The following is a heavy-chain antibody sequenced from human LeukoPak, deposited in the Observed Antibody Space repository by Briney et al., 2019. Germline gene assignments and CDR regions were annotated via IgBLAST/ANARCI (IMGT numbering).Heavy chain of an antibody. V-gene: IGHV1-18*04. CDR1: GYTFTGYY. CDR3: ARDSPFLEWFYFDY. D-gene: IGHD3-3*01. J-gene: IGHJ4*02. Sequence: GASVKVSFKASGYTFTGYYMHWVRQAPGQGLEWMGWISAYNGNTNYAQKPQGRVTMTTDTSTSTAYMELRSLRSDDTAVYYCARDSPFLEWFYFDYWGQGTLVTVSS. CDR2: ISAYNGNT.